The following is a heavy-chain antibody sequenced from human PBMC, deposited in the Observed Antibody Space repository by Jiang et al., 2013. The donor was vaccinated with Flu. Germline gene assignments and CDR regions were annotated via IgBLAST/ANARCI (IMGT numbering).Heavy chain of an antibody. V-gene: IGHV2-70*04. Sequence: KPTQTLTLTCTFSGFSLSSTGAGVGWIRQPPGKALEWLARIDWDDDKFYSTSLKTRLTISKDTSKNQVVLTMTNMDPVDTATYYCARMISVDTAMVSDAFDIWGQGTMVTVSS. D-gene: IGHD5-18*01. J-gene: IGHJ3*02. CDR3: ARMISVDTAMVSDAFDI. CDR1: GFSLSSTGAG. CDR2: IDWDDDK.